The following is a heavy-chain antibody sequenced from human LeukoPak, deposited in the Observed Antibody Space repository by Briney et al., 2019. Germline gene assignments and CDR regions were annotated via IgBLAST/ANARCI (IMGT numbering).Heavy chain of an antibody. V-gene: IGHV3-23*01. CDR2: ISGSGGST. CDR3: AKGYRIAAAGDFDY. CDR1: GFTFSSYG. Sequence: GGTLRLSCAASGFTFSSYGMSWVRQAPGKGLEWVSAISGSGGSTYYADSVKGRFTISRDNSKNTLYLQMNSLRAEDTAVYYCAKGYRIAAAGDFDYWGQGTLVTVSS. J-gene: IGHJ4*02. D-gene: IGHD6-13*01.